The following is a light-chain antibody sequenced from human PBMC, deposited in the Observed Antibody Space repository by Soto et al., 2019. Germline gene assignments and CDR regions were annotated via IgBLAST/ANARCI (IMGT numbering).Light chain of an antibody. Sequence: EIVLTQSPGTLSLSPGERATLSCRASQSVSSNYLAWYQQKPGQAPRLLIYGASSRATGIPDRFSGSGSGTDFTLTISRLEPEDFAVYYCQQCDSSPHTFGQGTKLEI. CDR3: QQCDSSPHT. CDR2: GAS. CDR1: QSVSSNY. V-gene: IGKV3-20*01. J-gene: IGKJ2*01.